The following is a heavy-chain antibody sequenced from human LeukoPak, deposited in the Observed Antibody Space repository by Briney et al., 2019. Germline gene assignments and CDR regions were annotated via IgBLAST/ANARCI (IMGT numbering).Heavy chain of an antibody. Sequence: SVKVSCKASGGTFSSYAISWVRQAPGQGLEWMGGIIPIFGTTNYAQKFQDRVTITADESTSTADMELRSLRSEDTAVYYCARANSSGWFEFDYWGQGTLVTVSS. CDR3: ARANSSGWFEFDY. D-gene: IGHD6-13*01. CDR1: GGTFSSYA. V-gene: IGHV1-69*13. CDR2: IIPIFGTT. J-gene: IGHJ4*02.